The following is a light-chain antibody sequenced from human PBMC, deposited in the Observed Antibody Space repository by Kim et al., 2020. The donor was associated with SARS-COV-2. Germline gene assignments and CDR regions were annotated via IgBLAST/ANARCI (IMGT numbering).Light chain of an antibody. V-gene: IGKV1-17*02. J-gene: IGKJ4*01. CDR3: QQYNSHPPT. CDR1: QGIGNY. Sequence: DIQMTQSPSSLSASVRDSFTITCRASQGIGNYLGWYQHKPGRAPRRLIYDASSLQSEVPSRFSGSGSGTEFSLTISNLQPEDSATYYCQQYNSHPPTFGGGTKVDIK. CDR2: DAS.